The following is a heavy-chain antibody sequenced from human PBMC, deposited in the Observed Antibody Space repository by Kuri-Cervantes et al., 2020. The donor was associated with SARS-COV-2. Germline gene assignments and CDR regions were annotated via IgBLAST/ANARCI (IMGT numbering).Heavy chain of an antibody. V-gene: IGHV3-73*01. CDR2: IRSTANSYAT. Sequence: GESLKISCAASGFTFSSYDMHWVRQASGKGLEWVGRIRSTANSYATAHGESTKGRLTISRDDSKNTAYLQMSSLKIDDTAVYYCSKTADYWSGYSTDYYYFAMDVWGQGTTVTVSS. D-gene: IGHD3-3*01. J-gene: IGHJ6*02. CDR3: SKTADYWSGYSTDYYYFAMDV. CDR1: GFTFSSYD.